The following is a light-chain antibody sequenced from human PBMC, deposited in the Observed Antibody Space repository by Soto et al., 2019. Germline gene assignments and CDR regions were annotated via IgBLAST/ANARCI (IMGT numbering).Light chain of an antibody. CDR1: QSVSSN. V-gene: IGKV3-15*01. CDR2: GAS. Sequence: EIVMTQSPATLSVSPGERATLSCRASQSVSSNLAWYQQKPGQAPRLLIYGASTRATGIPARFSGSGSGTEFTRTIRSRQSEDFAVYYCQQYNTWPPAFGGGTKVEIK. J-gene: IGKJ4*01. CDR3: QQYNTWPPA.